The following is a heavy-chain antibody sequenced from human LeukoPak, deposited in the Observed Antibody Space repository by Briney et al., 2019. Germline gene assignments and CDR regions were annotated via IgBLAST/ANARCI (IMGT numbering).Heavy chain of an antibody. CDR3: ARTRLSCDC. CDR2: INQDGSEK. CDR1: GFTLSSYW. J-gene: IGHJ4*02. V-gene: IGHV3-7*01. Sequence: GGSLRLSCPASGFTLSSYWMNWVRQAAGKGLEWVASINQDGSEKNYVDSVKGRFTISRDNAENSLYLQMNSLRDEDTAVYYCARTRLSCDCWGQGTLVTVSS.